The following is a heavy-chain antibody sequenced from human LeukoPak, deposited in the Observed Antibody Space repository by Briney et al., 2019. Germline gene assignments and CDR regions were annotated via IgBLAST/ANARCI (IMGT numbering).Heavy chain of an antibody. Sequence: GGSLRLSCAASGFTFSSYAMSWVRQAPGKGLESVSGISGSGRTTYYADSVKGRFTISRDNSKNTLYLQMNSLRAEDTAVYFCAKVGATAGTLRIEYFQHWGQGTLVTVSS. D-gene: IGHD6-13*01. V-gene: IGHV3-23*01. CDR2: ISGSGRTT. CDR3: AKVGATAGTLRIEYFQH. J-gene: IGHJ1*01. CDR1: GFTFSSYA.